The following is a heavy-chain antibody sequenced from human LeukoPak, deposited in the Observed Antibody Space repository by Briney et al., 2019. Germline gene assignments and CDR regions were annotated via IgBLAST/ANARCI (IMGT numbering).Heavy chain of an antibody. Sequence: GGSLRLSCAASGFTFSSYWMSWVRQAPGKGLEWVADIKGNGGRKYDADSVKGRFTISRDNAKNTLYLQMNSLRVEDTAAYFCASPTYCIGSGSYSRDYDHWGQGTLVTVSS. J-gene: IGHJ4*02. CDR1: GFTFSSYW. CDR2: IKGNGGRK. V-gene: IGHV3-7*03. CDR3: ASPTYCIGSGSYSRDYDH. D-gene: IGHD3-10*01.